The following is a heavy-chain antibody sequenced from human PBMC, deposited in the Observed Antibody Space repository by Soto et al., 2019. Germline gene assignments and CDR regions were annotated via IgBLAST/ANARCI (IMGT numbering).Heavy chain of an antibody. J-gene: IGHJ5*02. Sequence: SETLSLTCAVSGGSISSSNWWSWVRQPPGKGREWIGEIYHRGSTNYNPSLKSRVTISVDKSKNQFSLQLSSVTAAETAVYYCEGVPYYRWATLTTRKMTWYDPWVLGXLVTV. CDR2: IYHRGST. D-gene: IGHD4-4*01. CDR1: GGSISSSNW. CDR3: EGVPYYRWATLTTRKMTWYDP. V-gene: IGHV4-4*02.